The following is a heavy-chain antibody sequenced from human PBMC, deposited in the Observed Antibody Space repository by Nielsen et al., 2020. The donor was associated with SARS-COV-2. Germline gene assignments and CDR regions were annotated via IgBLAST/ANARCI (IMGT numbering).Heavy chain of an antibody. CDR1: GGSISSYY. V-gene: IGHV4-59*13. Sequence: SETLSLTCTVSGGSISSYYWSWIRQPPGKGLEWIGYIYYSGSTNYNPSLKSRVTISVDTSKNQFSLKLSSVTAADTAVYFCARALYCGGDCYSYYGMDVWGQGTTVTVSS. D-gene: IGHD2-21*02. J-gene: IGHJ6*02. CDR2: IYYSGST. CDR3: ARALYCGGDCYSYYGMDV.